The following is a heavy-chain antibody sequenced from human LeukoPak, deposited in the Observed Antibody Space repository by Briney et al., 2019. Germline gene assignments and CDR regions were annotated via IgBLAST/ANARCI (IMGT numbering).Heavy chain of an antibody. Sequence: SGTPSPTLPFPGGPIRCFFRGLIPPAAREGPGVIGGIYTSGSTNYNPSLKSRVTMSVDTSKNQFSLRLSSVTAADTAVYYCARGQSDATVTTLHWYFDLWGRGTLVTVSS. D-gene: IGHD4-17*01. CDR3: ARGQSDATVTTLHWYFDL. V-gene: IGHV4-4*07. J-gene: IGHJ2*01. CDR1: GGPIRCFF. CDR2: IYTSGST.